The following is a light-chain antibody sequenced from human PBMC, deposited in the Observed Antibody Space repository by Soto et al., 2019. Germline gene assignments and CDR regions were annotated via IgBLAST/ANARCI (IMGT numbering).Light chain of an antibody. CDR3: SSSTNINTRAWV. Sequence: QSALTQPASVSGSPGQSITISCTGTSGDIGSYNRVSWYQQHPGKAPKLIIYEVTERPSGVSNRFSGSKSGNTASLTISGLQAEDEDEDYCSSSTNINTRAWVFGTGTKLTVL. V-gene: IGLV2-14*01. J-gene: IGLJ1*01. CDR2: EVT. CDR1: SGDIGSYNR.